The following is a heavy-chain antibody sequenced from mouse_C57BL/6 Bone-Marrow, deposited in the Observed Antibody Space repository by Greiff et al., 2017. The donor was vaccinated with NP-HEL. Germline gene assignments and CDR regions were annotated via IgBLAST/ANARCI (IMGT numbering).Heavy chain of an antibody. CDR1: GFTFSNYG. J-gene: IGHJ2*01. CDR3: ARHGDYFDY. Sequence: EVQVVESGGDLVKPGGSLKLSCAASGFTFSNYGMSWVRQTPDKRLEWVATISSGGSYTYYPDSVKGRFTISRDNAKNTLYLQMSSLKSEDTAMYYCARHGDYFDYWGQGTTLTVSS. CDR2: ISSGGSYT. V-gene: IGHV5-6*01.